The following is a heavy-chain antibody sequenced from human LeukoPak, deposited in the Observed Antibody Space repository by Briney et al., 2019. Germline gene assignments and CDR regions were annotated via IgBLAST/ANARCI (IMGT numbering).Heavy chain of an antibody. J-gene: IGHJ6*02. CDR1: GFTFSSYW. V-gene: IGHV3-74*01. D-gene: IGHD4-17*01. Sequence: GGSLRLSCAASGFTFSSYWMHWVRQAPGKGLVWVSRINSDGSSTSYADSVKGRFTISRDNAKNTLYLQMNSLRAEDTAVYYCARGKDYGDYGGYRDYYYYGMDVWGQGTTVTVSS. CDR2: INSDGSST. CDR3: ARGKDYGDYGGYRDYYYYGMDV.